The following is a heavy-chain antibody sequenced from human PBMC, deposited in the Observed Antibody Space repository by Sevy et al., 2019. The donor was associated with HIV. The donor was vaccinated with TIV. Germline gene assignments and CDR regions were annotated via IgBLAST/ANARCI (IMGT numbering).Heavy chain of an antibody. J-gene: IGHJ4*02. Sequence: GGSLRLSCAASGFTFTYHNTNCDRQAPGKGLEWISYISKSGSTTYFADSVRGRFTISRDNAKNSLFLEMPNLTDEDTAVYYCAREENRELGTIPLDSWGRGIQVTVSS. CDR1: GFTFTYHN. CDR2: ISKSGSTT. V-gene: IGHV3-48*02. CDR3: AREENRELGTIPLDS. D-gene: IGHD7-27*01.